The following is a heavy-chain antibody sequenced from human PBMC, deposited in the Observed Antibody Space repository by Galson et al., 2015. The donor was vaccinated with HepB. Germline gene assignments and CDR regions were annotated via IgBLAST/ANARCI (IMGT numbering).Heavy chain of an antibody. V-gene: IGHV1-8*01. Sequence: SVKVSCKASGYTFTYNDINWVRQATGQRLEWMGLMNPRSGHTEYAQKFQGRVTMTSNTAISTAYMELTSLRSEDTAVYYCARGHYGAWCQRTLVIVSS. CDR1: GYTFTYND. CDR2: MNPRSGHT. J-gene: IGHJ5*02. D-gene: IGHD3-10*01. CDR3: ARGHYGA.